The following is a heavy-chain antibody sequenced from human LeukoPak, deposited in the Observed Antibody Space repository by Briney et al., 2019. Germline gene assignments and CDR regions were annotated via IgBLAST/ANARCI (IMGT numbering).Heavy chain of an antibody. CDR1: GGSISSSSYY. CDR3: ARVAYYDFWSGYYIYYYYMDV. Sequence: PSETLSLTCTVSGGSISSSSYYWGWIRQPPGKGLEWIGSIYYSGSTYYNPSLKSRVTISVDTSKNQFSLKLSSVTAADTAVYYCARVAYYDFWSGYYIYYYYMDVWGKGTTVTVSS. D-gene: IGHD3-3*01. J-gene: IGHJ6*03. V-gene: IGHV4-39*07. CDR2: IYYSGST.